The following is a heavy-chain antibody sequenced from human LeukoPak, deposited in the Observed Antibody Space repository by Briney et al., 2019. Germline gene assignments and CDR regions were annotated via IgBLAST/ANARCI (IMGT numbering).Heavy chain of an antibody. V-gene: IGHV3-30-3*01. CDR3: VRDGRYSSSWHQYYYYMDV. CDR2: ISYDGSNK. CDR1: GFTFSSYA. Sequence: GGSLRLSCAASGFTFSSYAMHWVRQAPGKGLEWVAVISYDGSNKYYADSVKGRFTISRDSSNNTLYLQMNSLRAEDTAVYYCVRDGRYSSSWHQYYYYMDVWGKGTTVTVSS. J-gene: IGHJ6*03. D-gene: IGHD6-13*01.